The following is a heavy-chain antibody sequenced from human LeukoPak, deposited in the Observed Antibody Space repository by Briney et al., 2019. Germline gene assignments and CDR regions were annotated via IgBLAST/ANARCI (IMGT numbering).Heavy chain of an antibody. Sequence: SETLSLTCIVSGGSVSSGNFYWNWIRQPPGEGLEWIGYIYNNGNTNYNPSLKTRVTISGDSSKNQFSLTVRSVTAADTAFYYCARGHNTIWNSQSHWGQGSLVTVSS. CDR3: ARGHNTIWNSQSH. CDR1: GGSVSSGNFY. V-gene: IGHV4-61*01. D-gene: IGHD1-7*01. CDR2: IYNNGNT. J-gene: IGHJ4*02.